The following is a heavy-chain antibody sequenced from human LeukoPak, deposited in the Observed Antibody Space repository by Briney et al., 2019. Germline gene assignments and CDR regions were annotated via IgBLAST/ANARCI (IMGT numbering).Heavy chain of an antibody. V-gene: IGHV6-1*01. CDR3: ARGGYSSGWYWIPIDY. J-gene: IGHJ4*02. CDR1: GDSVSSNSAA. D-gene: IGHD6-19*01. CDR2: TYYRSKWYN. Sequence: SQTLSLTCAISGDSVSSNSAAWNWIRQSPSRGLEWLGRTYYRSKWYNDYAVSVKSRITINPDTSKNQFSLQLNSVTPEDTAVYYCARGGYSSGWYWIPIDYSGQGTLVTVSS.